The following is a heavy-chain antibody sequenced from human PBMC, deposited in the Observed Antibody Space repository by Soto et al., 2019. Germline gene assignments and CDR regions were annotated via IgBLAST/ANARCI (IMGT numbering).Heavy chain of an antibody. Sequence: QVQLVESGGGVVQPGRSLRLSCAASGFTFSSYAMHWVRQAPGKGLEWVAVISYDGSNKYYADSVKGRFTISRDNSKNALNLQMSSLRAEDTAVYYCASADCGGDCQYFDYWGQGTLVTVSS. CDR3: ASADCGGDCQYFDY. CDR1: GFTFSSYA. J-gene: IGHJ4*02. D-gene: IGHD2-21*02. CDR2: ISYDGSNK. V-gene: IGHV3-30-3*01.